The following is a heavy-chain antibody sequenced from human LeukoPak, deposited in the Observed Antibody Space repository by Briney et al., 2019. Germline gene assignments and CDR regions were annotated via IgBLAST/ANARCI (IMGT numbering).Heavy chain of an antibody. CDR2: INHSGST. D-gene: IGHD4-17*01. J-gene: IGHJ4*02. Sequence: PSETLSLTCAVYGGSFSGYYWSWIRQPPGKGLEWIGEINHSGSTNYNPSLKSRVTISVDTSKNQFSLKLSSVTAADTAVYYCARLDYGDYQDYWGQGNLVTVSS. V-gene: IGHV4-34*01. CDR3: ARLDYGDYQDY. CDR1: GGSFSGYY.